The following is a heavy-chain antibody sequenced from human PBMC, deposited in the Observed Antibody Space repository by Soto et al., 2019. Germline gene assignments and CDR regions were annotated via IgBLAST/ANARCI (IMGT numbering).Heavy chain of an antibody. J-gene: IGHJ6*02. CDR2: IWYDGSNK. V-gene: IGHV3-33*01. CDR1: GFTFSSYG. D-gene: IGHD1-26*01. CDR3: AREVSGSYFSSYYGMDV. Sequence: GGSLRLSCAASGFTFSSYGMHWVRQAPGKGLEWVAVIWYDGSNKYYADSVKGRFTISRDNSKNTLYLQMNSLRAEDTAVYYCAREVSGSYFSSYYGMDVWGQGTTVTVSS.